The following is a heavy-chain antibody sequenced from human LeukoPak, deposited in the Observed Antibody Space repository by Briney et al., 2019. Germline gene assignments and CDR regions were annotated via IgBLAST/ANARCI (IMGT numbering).Heavy chain of an antibody. V-gene: IGHV4-59*01. CDR3: ARWRGEDSAFDI. J-gene: IGHJ3*02. Sequence: SETLSLTCTVSGGSISSYYWSWIRKPPGKGQEWTGYIYYSGSTNYNPSLKSRVTISVDTSKNQFSLKLSSVTAADTAVYYCARWRGEDSAFDIWGQGTMVTVSS. CDR2: IYYSGST. CDR1: GGSISSYY. D-gene: IGHD3-16*01.